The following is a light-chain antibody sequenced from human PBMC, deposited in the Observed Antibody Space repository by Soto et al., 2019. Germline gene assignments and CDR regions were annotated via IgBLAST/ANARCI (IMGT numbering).Light chain of an antibody. J-gene: IGKJ1*01. CDR1: QSVSSSY. CDR3: QQYGSSPRT. V-gene: IGKV3-20*01. Sequence: IVFTQSPGTLSLSPGERATLSCRASQSVSSSYLAWYKQKPGRAPRLLIYGASSRATGIPDRFSGSGSGTDFTLTISRLQPEDFAVDYCQQYGSSPRTFGQGTKVDIK. CDR2: GAS.